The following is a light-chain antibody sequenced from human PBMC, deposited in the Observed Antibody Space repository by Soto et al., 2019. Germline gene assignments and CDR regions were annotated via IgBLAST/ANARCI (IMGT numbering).Light chain of an antibody. Sequence: EIVMTQSPATLSVSPGERATLSCRASQSFSSNLAWYQQKPGQAPRLLMYGASTRATGIPDRFSGSGSGTEFTLTISSLQSEDFAVYYCQQHNNWPPWTFGQGTKVEI. J-gene: IGKJ1*01. CDR1: QSFSSN. CDR3: QQHNNWPPWT. CDR2: GAS. V-gene: IGKV3-15*01.